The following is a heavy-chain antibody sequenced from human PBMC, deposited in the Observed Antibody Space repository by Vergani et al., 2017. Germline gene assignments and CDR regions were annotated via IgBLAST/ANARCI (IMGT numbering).Heavy chain of an antibody. D-gene: IGHD6-13*01. CDR1: GYTFTSYY. CDR3: AREGSSWYFPRLPEYFQH. J-gene: IGHJ1*01. Sequence: QVQLVQSGAEVKKPGSSVKVSCKASGYTFTSYYMHWVRQAPGQGLEWMGIINPSGGSTSYAQKFQGRVTMTRDTSTSTVYMELSSLRSEDTAVYYCAREGSSWYFPRLPEYFQHWGQGTLVTVSS. V-gene: IGHV1-46*01. CDR2: INPSGGST.